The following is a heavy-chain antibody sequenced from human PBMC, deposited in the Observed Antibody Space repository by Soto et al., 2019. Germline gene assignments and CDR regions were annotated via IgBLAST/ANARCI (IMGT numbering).Heavy chain of an antibody. Sequence: GGSLRLSCAASGFTFSSYGMHWVRQAPGKGLEWVAVISYDGSNKYYADSVKGRFTISRDNSKNTLYLQMNSLRAEDTAVYYCAKVYYYDSSGYLPWGQGTLVTVSS. CDR2: ISYDGSNK. D-gene: IGHD3-22*01. J-gene: IGHJ5*02. V-gene: IGHV3-30*18. CDR3: AKVYYYDSSGYLP. CDR1: GFTFSSYG.